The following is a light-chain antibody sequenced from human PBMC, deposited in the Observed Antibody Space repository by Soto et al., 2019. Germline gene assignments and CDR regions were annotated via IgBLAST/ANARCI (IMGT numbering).Light chain of an antibody. Sequence: IQLTQSPSSLSASVGDRVTITCRVSQGISSYLNWFQQKPGKAPKLLISFASSLQSGVPSRFSGSGSGTDFTLSITSLQPEDFATYYCQQSYDAPITFGQGARLEIK. CDR1: QGISSY. V-gene: IGKV1-39*01. CDR2: FAS. J-gene: IGKJ5*01. CDR3: QQSYDAPIT.